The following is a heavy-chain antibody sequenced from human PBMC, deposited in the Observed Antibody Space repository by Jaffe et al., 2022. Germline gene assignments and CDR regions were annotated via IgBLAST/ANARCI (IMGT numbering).Heavy chain of an antibody. CDR2: ISWNSGSI. D-gene: IGHD3-10*01. V-gene: IGHV3-9*01. Sequence: EVQLVESGGGLVQPGRSLRLSCAASGFTFDDYAMHWVRQAPGKGLEWVSGISWNSGSIGYADSVKGRFTISRDNAKNSLYLQMNSLRAEDTALYYCAKSTSVWFREFPFDYWGQGTLVTVSS. CDR3: AKSTSVWFREFPFDY. J-gene: IGHJ4*02. CDR1: GFTFDDYA.